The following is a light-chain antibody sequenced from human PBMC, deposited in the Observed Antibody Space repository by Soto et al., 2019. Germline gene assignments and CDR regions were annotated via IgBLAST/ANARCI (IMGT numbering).Light chain of an antibody. Sequence: IVLTQSPGTLSLSPGERATLSCRASQSVSSSYLAWYQQKPGQAPRLLIYGASSRATGIPDRFSGSGSGTDFTLTISRLEPEDFAVYYCQQKVTFGQGTRLEIK. CDR3: QQKVT. CDR1: QSVSSSY. CDR2: GAS. V-gene: IGKV3-20*01. J-gene: IGKJ5*01.